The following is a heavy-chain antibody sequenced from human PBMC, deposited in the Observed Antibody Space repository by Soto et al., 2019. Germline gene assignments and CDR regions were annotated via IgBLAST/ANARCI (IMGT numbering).Heavy chain of an antibody. D-gene: IGHD3-10*01. J-gene: IGHJ6*03. CDR3: ARGKGIWYYFYMDV. V-gene: IGHV4-4*02. CDR2: IYHSGST. CDR1: SGSISSSNW. Sequence: PSETLSLTCAVSSGSISSSNWWSWVRQPPGKGLEWIGEIYHSGSTNYNPYLKSRVTISVDKSKNQFSLKLSSVTAADTAVYYCARGKGIWYYFYMDVWGKGTTVTVSS.